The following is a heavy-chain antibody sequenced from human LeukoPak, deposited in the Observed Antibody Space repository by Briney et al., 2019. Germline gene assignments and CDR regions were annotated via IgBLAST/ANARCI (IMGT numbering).Heavy chain of an antibody. CDR1: GGSFSDYY. J-gene: IGHJ5*01. CDR3: ARREKYTYGA. V-gene: IGHV4-34*01. CDR2: INHSGST. Sequence: PSETLSLTCAVYGGSFSDYYWNWIRQPPGKGLEWIGEINHSGSTNYNPSLKSRVTISVDTSKNQFSLKINSVTAADTAVYYCARREKYTYGAWGHGILVTVSS. D-gene: IGHD5-18*01.